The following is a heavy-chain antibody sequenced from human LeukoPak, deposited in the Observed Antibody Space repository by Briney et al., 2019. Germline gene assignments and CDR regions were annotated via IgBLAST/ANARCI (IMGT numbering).Heavy chain of an antibody. D-gene: IGHD3-22*01. J-gene: IGHJ4*02. CDR2: IYYSGST. Sequence: PSETLSLTCTVSGGSISSYYWSWIRQPPGKGLEWIGYIYYSGSTNYNPSLKSRVTISVDTSKNQFSLKLSSVTAADTAVCYCATSRYYDSSVPPFDYWGQGTLVTVSS. CDR3: ATSRYYDSSVPPFDY. V-gene: IGHV4-59*01. CDR1: GGSISSYY.